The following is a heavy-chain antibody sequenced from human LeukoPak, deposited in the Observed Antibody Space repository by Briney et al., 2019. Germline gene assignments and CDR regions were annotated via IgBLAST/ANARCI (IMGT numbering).Heavy chain of an antibody. Sequence: SETLSLTCTVSGGSISSSSYYWGWIRQPPGKGLEWIGSIYYSGSTYYNPSLKSRVTISVDTSKNQFSLKLSSVTAADTAVYYCARLGMVRGVIGWFDPWGQGTLVTVSS. CDR2: IYYSGST. V-gene: IGHV4-39*07. D-gene: IGHD3-10*01. CDR1: GGSISSSSYY. J-gene: IGHJ5*02. CDR3: ARLGMVRGVIGWFDP.